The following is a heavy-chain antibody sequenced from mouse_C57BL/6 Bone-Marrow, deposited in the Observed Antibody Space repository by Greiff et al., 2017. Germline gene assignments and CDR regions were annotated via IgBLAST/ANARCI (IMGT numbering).Heavy chain of an antibody. Sequence: DVMLVESGGGLVQPGGSLKLSCAASGFTFSDYGMAWVRQAPRKGPEWVAFISNLAYSIYYADTVTGRFTISRENAKNTLYLEMSSLRSEDTAMYYCARRGYGPYYAIDYWGQGTSVTVSS. V-gene: IGHV5-15*04. J-gene: IGHJ4*01. CDR1: GFTFSDYG. D-gene: IGHD2-2*01. CDR3: ARRGYGPYYAIDY. CDR2: ISNLAYSI.